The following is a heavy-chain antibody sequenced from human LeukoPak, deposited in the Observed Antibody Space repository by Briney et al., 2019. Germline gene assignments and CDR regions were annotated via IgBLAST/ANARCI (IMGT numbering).Heavy chain of an antibody. D-gene: IGHD5-12*01. Sequence: ASVKVSCKASGYTFSDYYIHWVRQAPGQQLEWMGWMNPASGDTKFAEKFQGRVTMTRATSISTACMDRNRLTSDDTAVYYCARDTRRGFTGYDMPGDWGQGTLVTVSS. CDR2: MNPASGDT. CDR3: ARDTRRGFTGYDMPGD. J-gene: IGHJ4*02. V-gene: IGHV1-2*02. CDR1: GYTFSDYY.